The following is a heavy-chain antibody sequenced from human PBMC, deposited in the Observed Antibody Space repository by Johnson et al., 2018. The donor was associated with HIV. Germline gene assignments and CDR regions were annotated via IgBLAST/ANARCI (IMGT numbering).Heavy chain of an antibody. J-gene: IGHJ3*02. CDR1: GFTFSSYA. CDR3: TSEGAFYDAFDI. D-gene: IGHD3-16*01. Sequence: QVQLVESGGGLVQPGGSLRLSCAASGFTFSSYAMSWVRQAPGKGLEWVAFISYDGSNKYYADSVKGRFTISRDNAKNSLYLQMNSLRAEDTAVYYCTSEGAFYDAFDIWGQGAMVTVSS. CDR2: ISYDGSNK. V-gene: IGHV3-30*04.